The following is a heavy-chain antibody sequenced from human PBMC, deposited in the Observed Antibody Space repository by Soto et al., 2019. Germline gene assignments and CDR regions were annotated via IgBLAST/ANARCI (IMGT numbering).Heavy chain of an antibody. CDR1: GFSLSIAGVG. Sequence: QMTLKESGPTLVKPTETLTLTCTFSGFSLSIAGVGVGWIRQPPGKALEWLALIYWNDDKRYSPSLKSRLTITKDTSKKQVVLTMTHMDPMDTAPYYCAHRYASGWLFDYFDFWGQGALVTVSS. D-gene: IGHD6-19*01. J-gene: IGHJ4*02. CDR3: AHRYASGWLFDYFDF. CDR2: IYWNDDK. V-gene: IGHV2-5*01.